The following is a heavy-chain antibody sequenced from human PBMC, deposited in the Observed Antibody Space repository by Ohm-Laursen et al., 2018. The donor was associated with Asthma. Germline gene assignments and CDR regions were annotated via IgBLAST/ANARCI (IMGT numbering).Heavy chain of an antibody. Sequence: SLRLSCSASGFTFSDYYMSWIRQAPGKGLEWVSYISSSGSTIYYADSVKGRFTISRDNAKNSLYLQMNSLRAEDTALYYCARAFSRLELEVYYYYGMDVWGQGTTVTVSS. CDR1: GFTFSDYY. J-gene: IGHJ6*02. V-gene: IGHV3-11*01. D-gene: IGHD1-7*01. CDR2: ISSSGSTI. CDR3: ARAFSRLELEVYYYYGMDV.